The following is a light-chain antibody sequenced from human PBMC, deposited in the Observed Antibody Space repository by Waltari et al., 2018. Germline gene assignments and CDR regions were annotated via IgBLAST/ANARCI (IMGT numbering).Light chain of an antibody. CDR3: CSYAGSYTYVI. J-gene: IGLJ2*01. CDR1: SSDVGNYDY. CDR2: DVN. V-gene: IGLV2-11*01. Sequence: QSALTQPCSVSGSPGQSVTISCIGTSSDVGNYDYVSWYQEHPGKAPKLMIFDVNKRPSGVPDRFSGSKSGNTASLTISGLQAEDEADYYCCSYAGSYTYVIFGGGTKLTVL.